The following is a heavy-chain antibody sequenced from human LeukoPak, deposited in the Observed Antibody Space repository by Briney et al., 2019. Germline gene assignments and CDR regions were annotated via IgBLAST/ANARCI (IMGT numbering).Heavy chain of an antibody. CDR2: ISYDGNDK. J-gene: IGHJ4*02. CDR1: GFTFSSFD. Sequence: GGSLRLSCAASGFTFSSFDMRWVRQAPGKGLEWVSVISYDGNDKYYTDSVKGRFTISRDNSKNTLYLQMNSLRAEDTAMYYCAKDRHYSSNLFDYWGQGTLVTVSS. D-gene: IGHD6-19*01. V-gene: IGHV3-30*18. CDR3: AKDRHYSSNLFDY.